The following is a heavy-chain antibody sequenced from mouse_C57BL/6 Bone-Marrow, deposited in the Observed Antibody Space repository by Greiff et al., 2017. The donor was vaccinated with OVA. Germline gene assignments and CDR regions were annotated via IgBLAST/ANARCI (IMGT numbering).Heavy chain of an antibody. CDR3: VRRGDYYGSSGGVDY. CDR1: GFTFNTYA. CDR2: IRSKSSNYAT. D-gene: IGHD1-1*01. Sequence: EVQLVESGGGLVQPKGSLKLSCAASGFTFNTYAMHWVRQAPGKGLEWVARIRSKSSNYATYYADSVKDRFTISRDDSQSMLYLQMNNLKTEDTAMYYCVRRGDYYGSSGGVDYWGQGTSVTVSS. J-gene: IGHJ4*01. V-gene: IGHV10-3*01.